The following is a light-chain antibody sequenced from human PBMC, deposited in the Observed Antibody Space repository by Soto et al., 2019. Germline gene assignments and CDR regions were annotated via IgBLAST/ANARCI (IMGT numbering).Light chain of an antibody. J-gene: IGKJ5*01. CDR2: AAS. CDR1: QSISSY. CDR3: QQYGSSLSIT. V-gene: IGKV1-27*01. Sequence: DIEMPQSPSSLSASVGDRATLTCRASQSISSYLAWYQQKPGKVPPLLIYAASTLQSGVPSRFSGSGSGTDFTLTISSLEPEDFAVYYCQQYGSSLSITVGQGTRLEIK.